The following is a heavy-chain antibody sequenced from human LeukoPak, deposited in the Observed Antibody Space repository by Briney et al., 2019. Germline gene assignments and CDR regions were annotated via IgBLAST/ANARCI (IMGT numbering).Heavy chain of an antibody. D-gene: IGHD4-17*01. CDR3: AKGLYGDYVRAFDI. CDR1: GFTFDDYA. V-gene: IGHV3-9*01. J-gene: IGHJ3*02. CDR2: ISWNSGSI. Sequence: PGGSLRLPCAASGFTFDDYAMPWARQAPGKGLEWVSGISWNSGSIGYADSVKGRFTISRDNAKNSLYLQMNSLRAEDTALYYCAKGLYGDYVRAFDIWGQGTMVTVSS.